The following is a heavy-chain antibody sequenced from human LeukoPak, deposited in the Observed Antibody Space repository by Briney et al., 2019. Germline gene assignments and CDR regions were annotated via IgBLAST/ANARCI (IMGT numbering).Heavy chain of an antibody. Sequence: QPGKSLRLSCAASGFIFSNYGMHWVRQAPGKGLEWVAVIWYDGSNQEYADSVRGRFTISRDSSKNTVYLQMNSLRDDDTAVYYCARDVDTSGHFSRFDPWGQGTLVTVSS. V-gene: IGHV3-33*01. CDR3: ARDVDTSGHFSRFDP. CDR1: GFIFSNYG. CDR2: IWYDGSNQ. D-gene: IGHD3-22*01. J-gene: IGHJ5*02.